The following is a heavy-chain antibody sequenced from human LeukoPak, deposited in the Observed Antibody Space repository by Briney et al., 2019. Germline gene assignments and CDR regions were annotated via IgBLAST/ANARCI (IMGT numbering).Heavy chain of an antibody. J-gene: IGHJ4*02. CDR1: GFTVSSVW. V-gene: IGHV3-74*01. Sequence: GGSLRLSRSPSGFTVSSVWMHCVRHAPGKGLVWVARINSDGSSTTYADSVKGRFTISRDNAQSTLYLQMSGLRAEDTAVYYCARDLPGEDYFEYWGQGTLVTVSP. CDR3: ARDLPGEDYFEY. D-gene: IGHD7-27*01. CDR2: INSDGSST.